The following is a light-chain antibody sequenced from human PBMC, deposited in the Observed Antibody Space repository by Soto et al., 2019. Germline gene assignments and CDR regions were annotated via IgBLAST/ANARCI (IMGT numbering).Light chain of an antibody. CDR2: AAS. Sequence: DIQMTQSPSSLSASVGDTVTITCRASQGIRNYLAWYQQKPGKVPKLLIYAASSLLSGVPSRFSGSGSETDFTLTISSLQPEDVASYYCQKYNSAPLLFGPGTKVHIK. J-gene: IGKJ3*01. CDR3: QKYNSAPLL. CDR1: QGIRNY. V-gene: IGKV1-27*01.